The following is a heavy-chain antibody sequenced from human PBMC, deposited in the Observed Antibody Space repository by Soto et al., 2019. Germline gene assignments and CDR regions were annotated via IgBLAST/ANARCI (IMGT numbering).Heavy chain of an antibody. V-gene: IGHV4-31*03. CDR2: IYYSGST. D-gene: IGHD3-16*01. Sequence: LSLTCTVSGGSIRSGSHYWSWIRQHPGKGLEWIGYIYYSGSTYYNPSLKSRITISISTSKNQFSLKLTSVTAADTAVYYCAREGGDGIDYWGQGTLVTVSS. CDR1: GGSIRSGSHY. J-gene: IGHJ4*02. CDR3: AREGGDGIDY.